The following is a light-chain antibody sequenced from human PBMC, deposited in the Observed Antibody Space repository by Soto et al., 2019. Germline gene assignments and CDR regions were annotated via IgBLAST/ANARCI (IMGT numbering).Light chain of an antibody. J-gene: IGLJ1*01. CDR3: SSYTTTTLEV. Sequence: QSVLTQPASVSASPGQSITISCTGTRNDVGLYNYVSWYQHHPGNAPKLIIYGVSDRPSGVSNCFSGSKSGNTASLTISGLQAEDEADYYCSSYTTTTLEVFGTGTKVTVL. V-gene: IGLV2-14*01. CDR1: RNDVGLYNY. CDR2: GVS.